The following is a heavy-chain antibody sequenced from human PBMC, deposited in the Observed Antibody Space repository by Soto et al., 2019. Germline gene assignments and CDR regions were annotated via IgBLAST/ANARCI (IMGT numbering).Heavy chain of an antibody. V-gene: IGHV3-74*01. Sequence: EVQLVESGGGLVQPGGSLRLSCAASGFTFNKHWMHWVRQAPGKGLVWVSRINGDGSSTSYADSVKGRFTISRDNAKNTLFLQMNSLRAEDTAVYFCARGGGTGWYGGYYWGLGPLVTVSS. CDR1: GFTFNKHW. CDR2: INGDGSST. D-gene: IGHD6-19*01. CDR3: ARGGGTGWYGGYY. J-gene: IGHJ4*02.